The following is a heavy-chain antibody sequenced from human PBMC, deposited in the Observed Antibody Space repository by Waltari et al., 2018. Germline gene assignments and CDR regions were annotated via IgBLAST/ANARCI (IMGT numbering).Heavy chain of an antibody. CDR1: GLSVSSNY. J-gene: IGHJ4*02. D-gene: IGHD3-3*01. Sequence: EVQLVESGGGLIQPGESLRLSCAASGLSVSSNYMSWVRQAPGKGLEWVSVVYNGDSTHHADSVEGRFTISRDNSKNTLYLQMNSLRGEDTAVYYCAKGEEWPTVVRHWGQGTLVTVSS. CDR2: VYNGDST. V-gene: IGHV3-53*01. CDR3: AKGEEWPTVVRH.